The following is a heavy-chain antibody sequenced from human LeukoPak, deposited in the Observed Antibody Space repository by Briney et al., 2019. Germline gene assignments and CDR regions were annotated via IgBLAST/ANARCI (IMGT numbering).Heavy chain of an antibody. J-gene: IGHJ3*01. CDR2: INHRGNT. CDR3: ARGVNPLVYPGSFDV. D-gene: IGHD1-14*01. V-gene: IGHV4-34*01. CDR1: GGSFSAYC. Sequence: KPSETLSLTCAVYGGSFSAYCWSWIRQSPGKGLEWIGEINHRGNTNYNPSLKSRVTISVDTSKDQFSLTLSSVTAADTAIYYCARGVNPLVYPGSFDVWGQGTKVTVSS.